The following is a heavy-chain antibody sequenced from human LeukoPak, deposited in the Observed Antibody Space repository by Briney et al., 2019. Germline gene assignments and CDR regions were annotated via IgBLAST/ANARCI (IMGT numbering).Heavy chain of an antibody. V-gene: IGHV3-9*01. Sequence: PGGSLRLSCAASGFTFSSFAMTWVRQAPGKGLEWVSSISWNSGTIAYAGSVKGRFTISRDNAKNSLYLQMSSLRSEDTALYYCAKDQHGDGLFDYWGQGTLVTVSS. CDR1: GFTFSSFA. D-gene: IGHD2-21*02. J-gene: IGHJ4*02. CDR3: AKDQHGDGLFDY. CDR2: ISWNSGTI.